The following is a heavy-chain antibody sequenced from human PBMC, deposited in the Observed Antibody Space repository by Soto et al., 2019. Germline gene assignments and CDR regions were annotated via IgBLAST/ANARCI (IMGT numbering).Heavy chain of an antibody. CDR2: ISWNSGSI. V-gene: IGHV3-9*01. J-gene: IGHJ3*02. D-gene: IGHD2-8*01. CDR3: AKILRMATDAFDI. Sequence: PVGSLRLSCAASGFTFDDYAMHWVRQAPGKGLEWVSGISWNSGSIGYADSVKGRFTISRDNAKNSLYLQMNSLRAEDTALYYCAKILRMATDAFDIWGQGTMVTVSS. CDR1: GFTFDDYA.